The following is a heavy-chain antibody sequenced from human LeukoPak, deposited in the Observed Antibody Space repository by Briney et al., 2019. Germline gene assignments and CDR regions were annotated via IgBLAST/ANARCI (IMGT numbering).Heavy chain of an antibody. CDR1: GFTFSSYA. J-gene: IGHJ4*02. Sequence: GGCLRLSCAASGFTFSSYAMSWVRQAPGKGLEWVSGILSSGGSTYYADSVKGRFTISRDNAKNTLYLQMSSLRAEDTAVYYCARKASNFDYWGQGTLVTVSS. V-gene: IGHV3-23*01. CDR3: ARKASNFDY. CDR2: ILSSGGST.